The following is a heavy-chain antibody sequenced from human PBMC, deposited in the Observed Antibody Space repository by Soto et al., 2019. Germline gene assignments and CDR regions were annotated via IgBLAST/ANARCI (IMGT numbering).Heavy chain of an antibody. Sequence: SETLSLTCAVYGGSFSGYYWSWIRQPPGKGLEWIGEINHSGSTNYNPSLKSRVTISVDTSKNQFSLKLSSVTAADTAVYYCARGSGTGNYFDYWGQGTLVTVS. CDR2: INHSGST. CDR3: ARGSGTGNYFDY. D-gene: IGHD3-10*01. V-gene: IGHV4-34*01. J-gene: IGHJ4*02. CDR1: GGSFSGYY.